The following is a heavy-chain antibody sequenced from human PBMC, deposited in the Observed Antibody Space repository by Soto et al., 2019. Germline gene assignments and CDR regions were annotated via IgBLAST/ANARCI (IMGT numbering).Heavy chain of an antibody. J-gene: IGHJ5*02. CDR1: GGSISSYY. V-gene: IGHV4-59*01. Sequence: SETLSLTCTVSGGSISSYYWSWIRQPPGKGLEWIGYIYYSGSTNYNPSLKSRVTISVDTSKNQFSLKLSSVTAADTAVYYCARDRPHDYGDYAIDPWGQGTLVTVS. CDR3: ARDRPHDYGDYAIDP. CDR2: IYYSGST. D-gene: IGHD4-17*01.